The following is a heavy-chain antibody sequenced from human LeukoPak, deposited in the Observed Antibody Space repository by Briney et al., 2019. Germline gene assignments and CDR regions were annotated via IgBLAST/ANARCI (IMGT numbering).Heavy chain of an antibody. D-gene: IGHD4-17*01. Sequence: GGSLRLSCAASGFTFGSYSLNWVRQARGKGLDWVSSISSSGSYIYYADSVRGRFTISRDNAKNSLCLQMNSLRAEDTAVYYCARGTTVTPRVPDYWGQGTLVTVSS. CDR1: GFTFGSYS. J-gene: IGHJ4*02. CDR2: ISSSGSYI. V-gene: IGHV3-21*01. CDR3: ARGTTVTPRVPDY.